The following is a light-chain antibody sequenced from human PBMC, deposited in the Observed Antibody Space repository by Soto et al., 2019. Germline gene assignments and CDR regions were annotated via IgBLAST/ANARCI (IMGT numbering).Light chain of an antibody. CDR3: QQRSSWPRT. CDR2: AAS. CDR1: RGVSTF. Sequence: DIVLTQSPATLSLSPVARATRPCRASRGVSTFLAWYQLKPGKAPRLLIYAASNRASGIPARFRGSGSGTDFTLTISSLEPEDFALYYCQQRSSWPRTFGQGTKVDIK. J-gene: IGKJ1*01. V-gene: IGKV3-11*01.